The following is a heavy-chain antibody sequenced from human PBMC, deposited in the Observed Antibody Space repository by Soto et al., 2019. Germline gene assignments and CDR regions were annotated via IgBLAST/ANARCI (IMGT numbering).Heavy chain of an antibody. J-gene: IGHJ5*01. CDR2: ISVFNGYA. D-gene: IGHD1-1*01. CDR3: SKNGTTWFAS. CDR1: GYSFHNSG. Sequence: QVQLVQSGPELKKPGASVKVSCKTSGYSFHNSGISWVRQAPGQGLEWMGWISVFNGYAHSAQKFQGRVIMTADTFTSTAYMELRGLRSDDTAMDYCSKNGTTWFASWGQGTPVTVSS. V-gene: IGHV1-18*01.